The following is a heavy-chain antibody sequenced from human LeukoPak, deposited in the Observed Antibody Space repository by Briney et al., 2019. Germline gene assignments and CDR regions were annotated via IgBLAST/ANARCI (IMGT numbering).Heavy chain of an antibody. J-gene: IGHJ3*02. V-gene: IGHV4-59*01. CDR3: AGNTVVAASRGAFDI. CDR2: IYYSGST. Sequence: PSETLSLTCTVSGGSISSYYWSWIRQPPGKGLEWIGYIYYSGSTNYNPSLKSRVTISVDTSKNQFSLKLSSVTAADTAVYYCAGNTVVAASRGAFDIWGQGTMVTVSS. D-gene: IGHD2-15*01. CDR1: GGSISSYY.